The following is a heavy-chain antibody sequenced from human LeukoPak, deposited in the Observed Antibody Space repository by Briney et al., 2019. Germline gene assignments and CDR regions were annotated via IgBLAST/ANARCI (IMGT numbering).Heavy chain of an antibody. V-gene: IGHV4-34*01. D-gene: IGHD2-2*01. CDR1: GGSFSGYY. CDR2: INHSGST. J-gene: IGHJ3*02. Sequence: PSETLSLTCAVYGGSFSGYYWSWIRQPPGKGLEWIGEINHSGSTNYNPSLKSRVTISVDTSKNQFSLELSSVTAADTAVYYCARERTATYDAFDIWGQGTMVTVSS. CDR3: ARERTATYDAFDI.